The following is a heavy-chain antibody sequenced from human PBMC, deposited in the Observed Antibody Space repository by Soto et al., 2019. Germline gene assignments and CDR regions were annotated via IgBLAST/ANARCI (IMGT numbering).Heavy chain of an antibody. J-gene: IGHJ6*02. CDR1: GHTFTNYG. CDR3: ATDGYCSSGTCSTNPFEYNYHGMDV. CDR2: IRSYNGNT. V-gene: IGHV1-18*01. Sequence: ASVKVSCKASGHTFTNYGINWVRQAPGQGLEWMGWIRSYNGNTNYARKIQGRVTMSTDTATSTVYMELRSLRPDDTAVYYCATDGYCSSGTCSTNPFEYNYHGMDVWGQGTPVTVSS. D-gene: IGHD2-2*02.